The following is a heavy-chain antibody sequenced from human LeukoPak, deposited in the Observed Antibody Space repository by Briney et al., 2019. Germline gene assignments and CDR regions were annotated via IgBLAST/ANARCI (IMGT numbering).Heavy chain of an antibody. J-gene: IGHJ4*02. CDR1: GYTFTSYY. CDR3: ARDEDVDTAMSYYFDY. D-gene: IGHD5-18*01. V-gene: IGHV1-46*01. Sequence: ASVKVSCKASGYTFTSYYMHWVRQAPGQGLEWMGIINPSGGSTSYAQKFQGRVTMTRDTSTSTVYMVLSSLRSEDTAVYYCARDEDVDTAMSYYFDYWGQGTLVTVSS. CDR2: INPSGGST.